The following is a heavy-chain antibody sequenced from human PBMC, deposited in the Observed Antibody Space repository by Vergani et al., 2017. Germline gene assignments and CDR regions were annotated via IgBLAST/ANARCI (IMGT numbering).Heavy chain of an antibody. CDR1: GYTFTGYN. D-gene: IGHD3-10*01. Sequence: QVQLVQSGAEVKKPGASVKVSCKDSGYTFTGYNMLWGRQATGQGLVRMGWINPNSGGTNYAQKFLGRVTITRVTSNSTAYMELRRLSYDATAVYYCSRESSHMVRGVLYYYVMDFWDRGTTVTVSS. J-gene: IGHJ6*02. CDR2: INPNSGGT. CDR3: SRESSHMVRGVLYYYVMDF. V-gene: IGHV1-2*02.